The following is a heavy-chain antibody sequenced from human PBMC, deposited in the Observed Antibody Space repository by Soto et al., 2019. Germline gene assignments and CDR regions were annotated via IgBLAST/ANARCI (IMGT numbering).Heavy chain of an antibody. D-gene: IGHD6-6*01. CDR1: GFTFSSYA. J-gene: IGHJ4*02. V-gene: IGHV3-64D*06. CDR3: VKHLSYSSSFEYFDY. Sequence: GGSLRLSCSASGFTFSSYAMHWVRQAPGKGLEYVSAIGSNGGSTYYADSVKGRFTISRDNSKNTLYLQMSSLRAEDTAVYYCVKHLSYSSSFEYFDYWGQGTLVTVSS. CDR2: IGSNGGST.